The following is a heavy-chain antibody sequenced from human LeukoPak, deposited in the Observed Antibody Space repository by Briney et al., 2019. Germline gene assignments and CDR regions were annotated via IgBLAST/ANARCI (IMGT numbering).Heavy chain of an antibody. CDR2: MNPNSGGT. V-gene: IGHV1-2*02. J-gene: IGHJ4*02. D-gene: IGHD4-17*01. Sequence: ASVKVSCKASGYTVTGYYMHWVRQAPGQGLEWMGWMNPNSGGTNYAQKFQGRVTMTRDTSISTAYMELSRLRSDDTAVYYCARVPYGDYAQFDYWGQGTLVTVSS. CDR3: ARVPYGDYAQFDY. CDR1: GYTVTGYY.